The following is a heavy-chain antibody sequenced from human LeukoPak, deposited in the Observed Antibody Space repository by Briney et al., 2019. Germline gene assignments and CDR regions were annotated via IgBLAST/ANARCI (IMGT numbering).Heavy chain of an antibody. Sequence: VASVKVSCKASGGTFSSYAITWVRQAPGQGLEWMGRIIPILGISNYAQKFQGRVTITADKSTSTAYMELSSLRSEDTAVYYCARALFWSNYYYYGMDVWGQGTTVTVSS. J-gene: IGHJ6*02. V-gene: IGHV1-69*04. CDR3: ARALFWSNYYYYGMDV. D-gene: IGHD3-3*01. CDR2: IIPILGIS. CDR1: GGTFSSYA.